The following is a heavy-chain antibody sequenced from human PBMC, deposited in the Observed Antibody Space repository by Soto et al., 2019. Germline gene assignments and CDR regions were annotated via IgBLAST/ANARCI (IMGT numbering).Heavy chain of an antibody. V-gene: IGHV3-15*01. Sequence: EVQVVESGGGLVQPGGSLRLSCAASGFTFTNAWMSWVRQAPGKGLEWVGRIKSTPAGGTTEYAAPVKDRFTISRDDPKKTLFLQMSSLQTDNTAVYYCTTLGTGAFHYWGQGTLVTVSS. CDR3: TTLGTGAFHY. D-gene: IGHD7-27*01. CDR2: IKSTPAGGTT. J-gene: IGHJ4*02. CDR1: GFTFTNAW.